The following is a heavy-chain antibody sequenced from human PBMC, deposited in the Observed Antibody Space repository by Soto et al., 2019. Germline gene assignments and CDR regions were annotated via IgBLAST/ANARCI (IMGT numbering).Heavy chain of an antibody. CDR2: ISSSGETV. Sequence: RLSCEVSGFTFSSYEMYWVRQAPGKGLEWVAYISSSGETVYYAGPVQGRFTISRGNAKNSLYLQMSSLGAEDTAVYYCARERFYAMDVWGQGTTVTVSS. CDR3: ARERFYAMDV. V-gene: IGHV3-48*03. CDR1: GFTFSSYE. D-gene: IGHD2-2*01. J-gene: IGHJ6*02.